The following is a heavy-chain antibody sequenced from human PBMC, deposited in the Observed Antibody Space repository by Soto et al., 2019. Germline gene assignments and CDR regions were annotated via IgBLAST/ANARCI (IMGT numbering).Heavy chain of an antibody. V-gene: IGHV1-69*01. D-gene: IGHD1-26*01. CDR1: GGTFGSYG. CDR2: ITPMYDTR. J-gene: IGHJ6*02. Sequence: QVRLVQSGAEVKKPGSSVRVSCKASGGTFGSYGISWVRQAPGQGLEWMGGITPMYDTRKYAQKFQDRVTISADESTSTAYMELSSLRSEDTAVYYCARAYLEGATVHYYAMDVWGQGTTVTVS. CDR3: ARAYLEGATVHYYAMDV.